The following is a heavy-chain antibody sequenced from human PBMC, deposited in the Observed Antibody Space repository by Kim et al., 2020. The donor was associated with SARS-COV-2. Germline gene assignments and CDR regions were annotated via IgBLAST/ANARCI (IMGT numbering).Heavy chain of an antibody. V-gene: IGHV4-34*01. J-gene: IGHJ4*02. D-gene: IGHD3-10*01. Sequence: STNYNPSLKSRVTISVDTSKNQFSLKLSSVTAADTAVYYCASLGSYNPDYWGQGTLVTVSS. CDR2: ST. CDR3: ASLGSYNPDY.